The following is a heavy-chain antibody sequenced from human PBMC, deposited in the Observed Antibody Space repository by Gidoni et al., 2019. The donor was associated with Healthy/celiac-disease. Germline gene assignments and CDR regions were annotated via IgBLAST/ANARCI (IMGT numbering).Heavy chain of an antibody. D-gene: IGHD3-10*01. CDR1: GCSISSSSYY. CDR2: IYYGGST. CDR3: ARPRGYYGSGSYYDY. Sequence: QLQLQESGPGLVKPSETLSLTCTVSGCSISSSSYYWGWIRQPPGKGLEWIGSIYYGGSTYYNPSLKSRVTISVDTSKNQFSLKLSSVTAADTAVYYCARPRGYYGSGSYYDYWGQGTLVTVSS. V-gene: IGHV4-39*01. J-gene: IGHJ4*02.